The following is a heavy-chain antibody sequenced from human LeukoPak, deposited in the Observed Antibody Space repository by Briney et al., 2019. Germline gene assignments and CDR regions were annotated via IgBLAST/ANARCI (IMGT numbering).Heavy chain of an antibody. D-gene: IGHD3-10*01. CDR2: ISYDASNN. CDR3: AKDGAITMVRGVIITAWYFDL. V-gene: IGHV3-30-3*01. J-gene: IGHJ2*01. Sequence: EAGGSLRLSCAASGFTFSSYAMHWVRQPPGKGLEWVAIISYDASNNHYADSVKGRFTISRDNSKNTLYLQMNSLRAEDTAVYYCAKDGAITMVRGVIITAWYFDLWGRGTLVTVSS. CDR1: GFTFSSYA.